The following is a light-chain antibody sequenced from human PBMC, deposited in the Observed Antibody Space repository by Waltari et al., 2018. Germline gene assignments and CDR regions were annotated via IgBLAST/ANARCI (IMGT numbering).Light chain of an antibody. CDR1: QYVVSKY. V-gene: IGKV3-20*01. Sequence: EIALTPSPGTLSLSVGETATLACRDSQYVVSKYFGWYQAKPCQAPRLLIYVTSTRASDIPDRFSGSGSGTDFTLTISRLEPEDFGVYYCQQYNNFPGTFGQGTKVEIK. CDR2: VTS. CDR3: QQYNNFPGT. J-gene: IGKJ1*01.